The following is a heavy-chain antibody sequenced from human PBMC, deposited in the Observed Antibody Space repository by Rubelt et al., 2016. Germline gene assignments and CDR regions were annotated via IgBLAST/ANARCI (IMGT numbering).Heavy chain of an antibody. CDR1: GDSISSYY. D-gene: IGHD6-19*01. CDR2: IYYSGST. CDR3: ARAYSSGWYYFDY. Sequence: QLQLQESGPGLVKPSETLSLTCTVSGDSISSYYWSWIRQPPGKGLEWIGYIYYSGSTNYSPSLKSRVTISVDTSKDQFSLKLSSVTAADTAVYYCARAYSSGWYYFDYWGQGTLVTVSS. V-gene: IGHV4-59*01. J-gene: IGHJ4*02.